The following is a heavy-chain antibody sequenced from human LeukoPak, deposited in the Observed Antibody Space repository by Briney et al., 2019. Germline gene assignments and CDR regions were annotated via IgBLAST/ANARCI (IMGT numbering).Heavy chain of an antibody. J-gene: IGHJ5*02. CDR1: GYTFTGYY. V-gene: IGHV1-2*04. CDR2: INPNSGGT. CDR3: ARDPSGSYRYNWFDA. D-gene: IGHD3-16*02. Sequence: ASVKVSCKVSGYTFTGYYMHWVRQAPGQALEWMVWINPNSGGTNYAQKFQGWVTMTRDTSISTAYMELSRLRSDDSAVYYCARDPSGSYRYNWFDAWGQGILVTVSS.